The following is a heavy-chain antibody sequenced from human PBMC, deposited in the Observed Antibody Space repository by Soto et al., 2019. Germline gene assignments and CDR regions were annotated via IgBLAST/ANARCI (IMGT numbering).Heavy chain of an antibody. J-gene: IGHJ4*02. CDR3: ARVDITIFGVVDY. Sequence: SATLSLTSTVSGGSISSYYWSWIRQPPGKGLEWIGYIYYSGSTNYNPSLKSRVTISVDTSKNQFSLKLSSVTAADTAVYYCARVDITIFGVVDYWGQGTLVTVSS. CDR1: GGSISSYY. CDR2: IYYSGST. D-gene: IGHD3-3*01. V-gene: IGHV4-59*01.